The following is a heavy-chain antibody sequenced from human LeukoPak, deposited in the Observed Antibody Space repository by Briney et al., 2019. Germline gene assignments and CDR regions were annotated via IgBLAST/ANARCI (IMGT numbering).Heavy chain of an antibody. D-gene: IGHD6-13*01. J-gene: IGHJ1*01. CDR1: GFTVSSYS. V-gene: IGHV3-21*01. CDR2: ITSSSSYI. Sequence: GVSLRLSCAASGFTVSSYSMNWVRQAPGKGLEWVSSITSSSSYIYYADSVKGRFTISRDNAKNSLYLQMNSLRAEDTAVYYCARGGAAAALRWGQGTLVTVSS. CDR3: ARGGAAAALR.